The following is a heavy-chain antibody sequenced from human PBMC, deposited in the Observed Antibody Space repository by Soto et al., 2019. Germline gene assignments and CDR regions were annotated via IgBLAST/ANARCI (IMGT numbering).Heavy chain of an antibody. J-gene: IGHJ4*02. Sequence: EVQLLESGGGLVQPGGSLRLSCAASGFTFNSYAMSWVRQAPGKGLEWVSAISGSGGSTYYADSVKGRFTISRDNSKNTLYLQMNSLRAEDTAVYYCIAGDYGDGRYWGQGTLVTVSS. CDR2: ISGSGGST. D-gene: IGHD4-17*01. CDR1: GFTFNSYA. CDR3: IAGDYGDGRY. V-gene: IGHV3-23*01.